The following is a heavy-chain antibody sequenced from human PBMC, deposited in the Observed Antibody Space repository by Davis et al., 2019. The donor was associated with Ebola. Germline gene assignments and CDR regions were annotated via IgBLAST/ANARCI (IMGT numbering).Heavy chain of an antibody. CDR3: ARGRKVAKMGSWFDP. CDR2: VNPNSANT. CDR1: GHTFTNYD. D-gene: IGHD5-12*01. V-gene: IGHV1-8*01. J-gene: IGHJ5*02. Sequence: AASVKVSCKASGHTFTNYDVHWVRQGTGQGLEWIGWVNPNSANTGYGQKFQGRVTMTRNTSISTAYMELSSLTSEDTAVYYCARGRKVAKMGSWFDPWGQGTLVTVSS.